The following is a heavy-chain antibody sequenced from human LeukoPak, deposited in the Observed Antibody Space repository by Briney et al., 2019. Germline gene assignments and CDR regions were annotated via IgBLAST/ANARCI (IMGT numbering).Heavy chain of an antibody. V-gene: IGHV4-59*12. CDR3: ARGDFWSGRHHFDY. Sequence: SETLSLTCTVSGGSISSYYWSWIRQPPGKGLEWIGYIYYSGSTNYNPSLKSRVTISVDTSKNQFSLKLSSVTAADTAVYYCARGDFWSGRHHFDYWGQGTLVTVSS. CDR2: IYYSGST. CDR1: GGSISSYY. J-gene: IGHJ4*02. D-gene: IGHD3-3*01.